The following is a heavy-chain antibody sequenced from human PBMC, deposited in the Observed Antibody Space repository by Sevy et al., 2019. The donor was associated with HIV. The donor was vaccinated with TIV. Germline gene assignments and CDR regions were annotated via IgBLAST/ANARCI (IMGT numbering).Heavy chain of an antibody. CDR1: GFTFSSYS. D-gene: IGHD3-3*01. CDR3: ARESQETIFGVVIIPGRYYYYMDV. CDR2: ISSSSSYI. J-gene: IGHJ6*03. Sequence: GGSLRLSCAASGFTFSSYSMNWVRQAPGKGLEWVSSISSSSSYIYYADSVKGRFTISRDNTKNSLYLQMNSLRAEDTAVYYCARESQETIFGVVIIPGRYYYYMDVWGKGTTVTVSS. V-gene: IGHV3-21*01.